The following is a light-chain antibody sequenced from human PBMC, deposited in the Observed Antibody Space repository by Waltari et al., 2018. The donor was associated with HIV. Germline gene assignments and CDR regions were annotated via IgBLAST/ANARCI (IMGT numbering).Light chain of an antibody. Sequence: QSALTQPASVSGSPGQSITISCTGTSSDVGSYNLVSWYQQHPGKAPKLMIYEGSKRPSGVSNRFSGSKSGNTASLTISGLQVEDEADYYCCSYAGSSNVVFGGGTKLTVL. J-gene: IGLJ2*01. CDR2: EGS. V-gene: IGLV2-23*01. CDR1: SSDVGSYNL. CDR3: CSYAGSSNVV.